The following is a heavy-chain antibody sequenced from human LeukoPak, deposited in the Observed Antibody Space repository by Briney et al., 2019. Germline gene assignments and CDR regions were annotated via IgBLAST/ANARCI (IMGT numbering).Heavy chain of an antibody. V-gene: IGHV4-59*01. CDR1: GGSINGYY. Sequence: SETLSLTCTVSGGSINGYYWTWIRLPPGKELEWIGYMYYSGSTNYNPSLKSRVTMSVDTPKNQFSLKLSSVTAADTAVYYCARRATPGSPYYLDYWGQGTLDTVSS. D-gene: IGHD2-15*01. J-gene: IGHJ4*02. CDR2: MYYSGST. CDR3: ARRATPGSPYYLDY.